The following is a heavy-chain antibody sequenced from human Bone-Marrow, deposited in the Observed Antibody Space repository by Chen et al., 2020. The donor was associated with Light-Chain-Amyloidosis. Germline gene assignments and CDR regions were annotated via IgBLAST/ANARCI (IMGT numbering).Heavy chain of an antibody. CDR2: IYYTGAT. Sequence: QLQLQESGPGLVKPSATLSLTCSVSDGSINSRNYYWGWIRQPPGKGLEWIASIYYTGATSYNPSLEKRLAMSVDTSNNQFSVSLSSVTAADTAVYYCARLALRFGESPYYFDYWGPGTLVTVSS. CDR3: ARLALRFGESPYYFDY. D-gene: IGHD3-16*01. V-gene: IGHV4-39*01. CDR1: DGSINSRNYY. J-gene: IGHJ4*02.